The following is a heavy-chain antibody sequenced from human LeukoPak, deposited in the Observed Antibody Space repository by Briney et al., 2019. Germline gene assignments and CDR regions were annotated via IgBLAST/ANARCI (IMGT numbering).Heavy chain of an antibody. CDR3: ARDRGSSSRDYYYYYMDV. J-gene: IGHJ6*03. CDR1: GFTFSSYW. D-gene: IGHD6-6*01. V-gene: IGHV3-7*01. CDR2: IKQDGSEK. Sequence: GGSLRLSCAVSGFTFSSYWMSWVRQAPGKGLEWVANIKQDGSEKYYVDSVKGRFTISRDNAKNSLYLQMNSLRAEDTAVYYCARDRGSSSRDYYYYYMDVWGKGTTVTVSS.